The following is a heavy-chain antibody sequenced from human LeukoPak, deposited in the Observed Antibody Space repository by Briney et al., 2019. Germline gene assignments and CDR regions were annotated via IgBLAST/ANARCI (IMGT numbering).Heavy chain of an antibody. J-gene: IGHJ5*02. CDR1: GFTFSSYA. Sequence: PGGSLRLSCAASGFTFSSYAMSWVRRAPGKGLEWVSAISGSGGSTYYADSVKGRFTISRDNSKNTLYLQMNSLRAEDTAVYYCAKDQDIVVVVAAEDNWFDPWGQGTLVTVSS. D-gene: IGHD2-15*01. V-gene: IGHV3-23*01. CDR3: AKDQDIVVVVAAEDNWFDP. CDR2: ISGSGGST.